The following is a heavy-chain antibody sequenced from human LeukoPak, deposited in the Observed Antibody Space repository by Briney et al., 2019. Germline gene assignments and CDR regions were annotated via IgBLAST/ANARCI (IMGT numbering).Heavy chain of an antibody. CDR1: GFTFSSYG. D-gene: IGHD3-22*01. Sequence: GGSLRLSCAASGFTFSSYGMSWVRQAPGKGLEWVSAISGSGGSTYYADSVKGRFTISRDNSKNTLYLQMNSLRAEDTAVYYCARSDSSGYPWYFDYWGQGTLVTVSS. CDR2: ISGSGGST. J-gene: IGHJ4*02. CDR3: ARSDSSGYPWYFDY. V-gene: IGHV3-23*01.